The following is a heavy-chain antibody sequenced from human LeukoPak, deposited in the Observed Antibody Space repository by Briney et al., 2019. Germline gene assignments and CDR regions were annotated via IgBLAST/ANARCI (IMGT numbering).Heavy chain of an antibody. J-gene: IGHJ6*04. CDR2: ITSSSSYI. V-gene: IGHV3-21*01. Sequence: GGSLRLSCAASGFTLSSYTMSWVRQAPGKGLEWVSSITSSSSYIYYADSVKGRFTISRDNAKNSLYLQMNSLRAEDTAVYYCASSSWYDSPGVVWGKGTTVTISS. CDR3: ASSSWYDSPGVV. CDR1: GFTLSSYT. D-gene: IGHD6-13*01.